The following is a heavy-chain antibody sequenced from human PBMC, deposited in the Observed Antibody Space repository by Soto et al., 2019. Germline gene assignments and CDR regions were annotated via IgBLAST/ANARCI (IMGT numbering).Heavy chain of an antibody. CDR2: ISAHNGKT. CDR3: ARWISGSYSAWFDP. CDR1: GYIFTMYG. Sequence: QVQLVQSEAEVKESGASVKVSCKASGYIFTMYGVTWVRQSPGQRLVWMGWISAHNGKTNYAQNLQGRVTMTTDTSTSTAYMELRSLRSDDRAIYFCARWISGSYSAWFDPCGQGILVTVSS. J-gene: IGHJ5*02. D-gene: IGHD1-26*01. V-gene: IGHV1-18*04.